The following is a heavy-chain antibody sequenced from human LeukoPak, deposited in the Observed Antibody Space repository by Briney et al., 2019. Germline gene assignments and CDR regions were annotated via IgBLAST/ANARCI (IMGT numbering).Heavy chain of an antibody. CDR3: AKAGHSGYDSYYYYYYYMDV. J-gene: IGHJ6*03. CDR2: ISGSGGST. D-gene: IGHD5-12*01. CDR1: GFTFSSYA. Sequence: GGSLRLSCAASGFTFSSYAMSWVRQAPGKGLEWVSAISGSGGSTYYADSVKGRFTISRDNSKNTLYLQMNGLRAEDTAVYYCAKAGHSGYDSYYYYYYYMDVWGKGTTVTVSS. V-gene: IGHV3-23*01.